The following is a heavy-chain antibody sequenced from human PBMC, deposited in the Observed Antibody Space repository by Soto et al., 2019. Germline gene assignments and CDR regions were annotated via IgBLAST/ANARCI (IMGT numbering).Heavy chain of an antibody. CDR2: IWAGGNIA. J-gene: IGHJ6*02. CDR1: GFSFSYHG. D-gene: IGHD6-13*01. V-gene: IGHV3-33*01. Sequence: QVQLVDSGGNVVQPGRSLRLSCAASGFSFSYHGMHWVRQAPGKGLEWVAHIWAGGNIAYYAYSVKGRFTISSDHSKNTLYLQMNSLGVEDTAVYYCTRDAQQLANYGMDVWGQGTTVTVSS. CDR3: TRDAQQLANYGMDV.